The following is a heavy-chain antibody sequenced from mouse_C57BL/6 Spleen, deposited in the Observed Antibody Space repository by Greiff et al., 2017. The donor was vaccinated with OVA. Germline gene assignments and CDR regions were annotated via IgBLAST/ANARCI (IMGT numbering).Heavy chain of an antibody. CDR2: IDPEDGET. V-gene: IGHV14-2*01. J-gene: IGHJ4*01. CDR3: AHDGSSYVFMDY. Sequence: VQLKQSGAELVKPGASVKLSCTASGFTITDYYMHWVKQRTEQGLEWIGRIDPEDGETNYAPKFQGKATITADTSSNTAYLQLSSLTSEDTAVDYCAHDGSSYVFMDYWGQGTSVTVSS. D-gene: IGHD1-1*01. CDR1: GFTITDYY.